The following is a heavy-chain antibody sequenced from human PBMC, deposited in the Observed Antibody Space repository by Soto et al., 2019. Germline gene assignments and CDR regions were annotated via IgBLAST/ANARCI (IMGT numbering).Heavy chain of an antibody. CDR3: VRDDATTIFGVVTHYGMDV. Sequence: GGSLGLSCAASEFTFSRYWTHWVRQAPGKGLVWVSRINSDGSSTNYADSVKGRFTISRDNAKNTLYLQMNSLRAEDTAVYYCVRDDATTIFGVVTHYGMDVWGQGTTVTAP. CDR1: EFTFSRYW. J-gene: IGHJ6*02. D-gene: IGHD3-3*01. V-gene: IGHV3-74*01. CDR2: INSDGSST.